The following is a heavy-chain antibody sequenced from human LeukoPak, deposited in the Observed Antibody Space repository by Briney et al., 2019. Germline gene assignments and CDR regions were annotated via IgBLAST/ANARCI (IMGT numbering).Heavy chain of an antibody. CDR3: ATQPDYGDDGYFDY. CDR1: GGSISSRSYY. D-gene: IGHD4-17*01. Sequence: SETLSLTCTVSGGSISSRSYYWSWIRQPPGKGLEWIGGMYYSGSTYYNPSLKSRVTISVDTSKNQFSLKLSSVTAADTAVYYCATQPDYGDDGYFDYWGQGTLVTVSS. J-gene: IGHJ4*02. CDR2: MYYSGST. V-gene: IGHV4-39*01.